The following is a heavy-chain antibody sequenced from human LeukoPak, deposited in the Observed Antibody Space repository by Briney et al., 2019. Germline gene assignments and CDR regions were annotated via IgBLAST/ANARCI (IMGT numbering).Heavy chain of an antibody. CDR3: ARRRIQLWGPHYYYMDV. CDR1: GGSFSGYY. CDR2: INHSGST. V-gene: IGHV4-34*01. D-gene: IGHD5-18*01. J-gene: IGHJ6*03. Sequence: PSETLSLTCAVYGGSFSGYYWSWIRQPPGKGLERIGEINHSGSTNYNPSLKSRVTISVDTSKNQFSLKLSSVTAADTAVYYCARRRIQLWGPHYYYMDVWGKGTSVTISS.